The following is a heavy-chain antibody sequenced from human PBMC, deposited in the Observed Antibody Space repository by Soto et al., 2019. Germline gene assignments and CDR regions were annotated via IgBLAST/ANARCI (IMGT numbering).Heavy chain of an antibody. CDR2: IYYSGGT. Sequence: PSETLSLTCTVSGGSIGSYYWSWIRQPPGKGLEWIGYIYYSGGTSYNPSLKSRVTISVDTSENQFSLKLSSVTAADTAVYYCARQAQYFDYWGQGTLVTVSS. J-gene: IGHJ4*02. CDR3: ARQAQYFDY. CDR1: GGSIGSYY. V-gene: IGHV4-59*08.